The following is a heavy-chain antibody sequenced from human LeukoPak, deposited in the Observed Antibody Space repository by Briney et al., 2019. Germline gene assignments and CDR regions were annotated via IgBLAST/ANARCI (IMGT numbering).Heavy chain of an antibody. J-gene: IGHJ3*02. CDR2: ISGSGGST. CDR1: GFTFSSYG. CDR3: AGPLLDYYDSSGYYGGRRAFDI. V-gene: IGHV3-23*01. D-gene: IGHD3-22*01. Sequence: PGGSLRLSCAASGFTFSSYGMSWVRQAPGKGLEWVSAISGSGGSTYYADSVKGRFTISRDNSKNTLYLQMNSLRAEDTAVYYCAGPLLDYYDSSGYYGGRRAFDIWGQGTMVTVSS.